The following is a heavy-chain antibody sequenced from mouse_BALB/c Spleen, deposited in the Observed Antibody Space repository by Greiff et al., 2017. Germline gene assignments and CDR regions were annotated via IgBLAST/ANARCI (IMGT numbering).Heavy chain of an antibody. D-gene: IGHD2-4*01. Sequence: VKLVESGAELARPGASVKLSCKASGYTFTSYWMQWVKQRPGQGLEWIGAIYPGDGDTRYTQKFKGKATLTADKSSSTAYMQLSSLASEDSAVYYCARGGYDYHLFAYWGQGTLVTVSA. V-gene: IGHV1-87*01. CDR3: ARGGYDYHLFAY. CDR2: IYPGDGDT. J-gene: IGHJ3*01. CDR1: GYTFTSYW.